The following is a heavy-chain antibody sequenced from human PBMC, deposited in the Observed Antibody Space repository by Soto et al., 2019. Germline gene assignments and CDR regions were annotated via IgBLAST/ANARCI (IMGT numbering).Heavy chain of an antibody. CDR2: VNPNNGDT. CDR1: GYTFSNYD. V-gene: IGHV1-8*01. J-gene: IGHJ4*02. CDR3: AKVSRKGSAIDFDY. D-gene: IGHD3-10*01. Sequence: QVQLVQSGAELKKPGASVKVSCKASGYTFSNYDMNCVRHATGQVPEWMGWVNPNNGDTGYAQKVQGRVTLTTANTTTTAYMDLTSMRSEETAIYYCAKVSRKGSAIDFDYWGQGTLITVSS.